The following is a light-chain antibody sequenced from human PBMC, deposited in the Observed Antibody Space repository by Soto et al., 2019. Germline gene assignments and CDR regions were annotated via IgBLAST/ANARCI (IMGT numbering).Light chain of an antibody. CDR1: STDFVSYNR. CDR2: EAS. V-gene: IGLV2-18*01. CDR3: RLSTSATKSV. J-gene: IGLJ1*01. Sequence: SSLAQRPSCSGSPGQSFTISGTGTSTDFVSYNRVSWYQQPPGTAPKLIIYEASNRPSGVPDRFSGSKPGNTASLTLSGLQAADQADYYRRLSTSATKSVFGTG.